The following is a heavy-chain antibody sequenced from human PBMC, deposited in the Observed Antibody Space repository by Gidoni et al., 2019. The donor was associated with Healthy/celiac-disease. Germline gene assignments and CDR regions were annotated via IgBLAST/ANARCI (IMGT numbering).Heavy chain of an antibody. Sequence: QVQLVESGGGVVQPGRSLRRSCAASGFTFSSYGMHWVRQAPGKGLEWVAVIWYDGSNKYYADSVKGRFTISRDNSKNTLYLQMNSLRAEDTAVYYCARAPEATDGAFDIWGQGTMVTVSS. D-gene: IGHD1-26*01. J-gene: IGHJ3*02. CDR2: IWYDGSNK. CDR3: ARAPEATDGAFDI. V-gene: IGHV3-33*01. CDR1: GFTFSSYG.